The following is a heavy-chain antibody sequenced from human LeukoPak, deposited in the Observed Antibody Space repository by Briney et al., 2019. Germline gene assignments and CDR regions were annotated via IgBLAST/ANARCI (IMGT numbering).Heavy chain of an antibody. D-gene: IGHD1-1*01. CDR3: AKDRGTGTTIVDAFDI. J-gene: IGHJ3*02. CDR1: GFTFSNYG. CDR2: ISYDGTDK. Sequence: GGSLRLSCAASGFTFSNYGFHWVRQTPGKGLEWVAVISYDGTDKYYADSVKGRFTVSRDNSKNTLYLQMNSLRAEDTAVYYCAKDRGTGTTIVDAFDIWGQGTMVTVSS. V-gene: IGHV3-30*18.